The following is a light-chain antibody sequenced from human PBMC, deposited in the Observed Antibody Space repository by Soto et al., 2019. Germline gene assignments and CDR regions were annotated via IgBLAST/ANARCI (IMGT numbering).Light chain of an antibody. V-gene: IGKV3D-15*01. Sequence: IVMTLSAATLSVSPGERANLSCRASQSVGSNLAWYQQKPGQAPRLLIYDASNRATGIPARFSGSGSGTDFTLTISSLQPEDFATYYCQQADIFPQTFGQGTKVDIK. CDR3: QQADIFPQT. CDR1: QSVGSN. CDR2: DAS. J-gene: IGKJ1*01.